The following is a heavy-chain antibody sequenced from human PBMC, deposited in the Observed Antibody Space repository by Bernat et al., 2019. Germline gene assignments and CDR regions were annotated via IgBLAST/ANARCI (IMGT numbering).Heavy chain of an antibody. Sequence: EVQLVASGGGLVQPGGSLRLSCAASGFTVSSNYMSWVRQAPGKGLEWVSVIYTGGNTYYADSVKGRFTISRDDSKNTLYLQMNSLRAEDTAVYYGARDAEGYWGQGTLVTVSS. J-gene: IGHJ4*02. CDR2: IYTGGNT. CDR3: ARDAEGY. CDR1: GFTVSSNY. V-gene: IGHV3-66*01.